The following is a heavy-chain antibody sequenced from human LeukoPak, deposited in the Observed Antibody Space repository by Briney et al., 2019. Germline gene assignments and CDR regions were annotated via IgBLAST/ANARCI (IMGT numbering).Heavy chain of an antibody. CDR1: GFTFSSYA. CDR2: ISSSGSTI. J-gene: IGHJ4*02. CDR3: ARTGSGSYFRY. Sequence: PGGSLRLSCAASGFTFSSYAMSWVRQAPGKGLEWVSYISSSGSTIYYADSVKGRFTISRDNAKNSLHLQMNSLRAEDTAVYYCARTGSGSYFRYWGQGTLVTVSS. D-gene: IGHD3-10*01. V-gene: IGHV3-48*03.